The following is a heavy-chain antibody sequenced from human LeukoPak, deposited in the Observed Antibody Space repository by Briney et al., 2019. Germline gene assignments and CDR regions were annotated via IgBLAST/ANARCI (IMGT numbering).Heavy chain of an antibody. CDR1: LDSTTSNF. V-gene: IGHV4-4*02. CDR2: IHRSGSP. CDR3: ARTGSTVTMLYPFDH. J-gene: IGHJ4*02. Sequence: PSETLSLTCTVSLDSTTSNFWSWVRQPPGKGLEWIGEIHRSGSPNYNPSLQSRVTISIDRSRNQIVLELSSVTAADTAVYYCARTGSTVTMLYPFDHWGQGTLVTVSS. D-gene: IGHD4-17*01.